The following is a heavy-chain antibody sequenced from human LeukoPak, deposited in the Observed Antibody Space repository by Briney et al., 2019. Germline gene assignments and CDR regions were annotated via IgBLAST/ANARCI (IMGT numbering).Heavy chain of an antibody. CDR3: AKDQGPITMVRGVTGAFDY. V-gene: IGHV3-30*02. Sequence: PGGSLRLSCAASGFTFSSYGMHWVRQAPGKGLEWVAFIRYDGSDTYDGSNKYYADSVKGRFTISRDNSKNTLYLQMNSLRAEDTAVYYCAKDQGPITMVRGVTGAFDYWGQGTLVTVSS. CDR1: GFTFSSYG. D-gene: IGHD3-10*01. J-gene: IGHJ4*02. CDR2: IRYDGSDTYDGSNK.